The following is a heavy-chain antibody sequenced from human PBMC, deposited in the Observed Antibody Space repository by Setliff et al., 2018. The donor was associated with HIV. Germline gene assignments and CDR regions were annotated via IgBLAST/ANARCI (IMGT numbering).Heavy chain of an antibody. D-gene: IGHD5-18*01. CDR1: GGSISNSRYY. V-gene: IGHV4-39*01. Sequence: SETLSLTCTVSGGSISNSRYYWSWIRQPPGKGLEWIGSIYASGTTYNPSLKSRVTISIDTSKNQFSLKLSSVTAADTAVYYCARIQNHVWDYWGQGTLVTVSS. CDR2: IYASGT. J-gene: IGHJ4*02. CDR3: ARIQNHVWDY.